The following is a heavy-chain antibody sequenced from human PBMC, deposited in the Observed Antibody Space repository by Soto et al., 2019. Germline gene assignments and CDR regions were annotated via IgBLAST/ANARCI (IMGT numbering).Heavy chain of an antibody. CDR1: SGPFTTYY. CDR3: ARANGYSSGWYWFDY. J-gene: IGHJ4*02. V-gene: IGHV4-4*07. Sequence: QVQLQESGPGLVNASETLSLTCTVSSGPFTTYYWSWIWQPAGKGLEWIGRIYSSGSTLYNPSLKSRVTMSVDTSKNQFSLKLSSVTAADTAVYYCARANGYSSGWYWFDYWGQGTLVTVSS. D-gene: IGHD6-19*01. CDR2: IYSSGST.